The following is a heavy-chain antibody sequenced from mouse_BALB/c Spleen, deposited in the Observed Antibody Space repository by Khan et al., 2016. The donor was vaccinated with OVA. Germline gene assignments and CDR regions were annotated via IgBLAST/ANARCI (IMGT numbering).Heavy chain of an antibody. Sequence: VQLKESGPGLVAPSQSLSITCTVSGFSLTSYCVNWVRQPPGKGLEWLGVIWGDGSTNYYPALISRLSISMDKSTSKVYLKLNSLQTDDTATYYCAIWGDSCYAMDYWGQGTSVTVSA. CDR3: AIWGDSCYAMDY. J-gene: IGHJ4*01. CDR2: IWGDGST. D-gene: IGHD1-1*02. V-gene: IGHV2-3*01. CDR1: GFSLTSYC.